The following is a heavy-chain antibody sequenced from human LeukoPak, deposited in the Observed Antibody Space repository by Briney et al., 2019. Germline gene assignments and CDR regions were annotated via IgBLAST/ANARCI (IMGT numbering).Heavy chain of an antibody. Sequence: SETLSLTCTVSGGSISSSSYYWGWVRQPPGKGLEWIGSIYYSGSTYYNPPLKSRVTISVDTSKNQFSLKLSSVTAADTAVYYCARQGVGSSRYSQFDYWGQGTLVTDSS. V-gene: IGHV4-39*01. D-gene: IGHD6-13*01. J-gene: IGHJ4*02. CDR1: GGSISSSSYY. CDR2: IYYSGST. CDR3: ARQGVGSSRYSQFDY.